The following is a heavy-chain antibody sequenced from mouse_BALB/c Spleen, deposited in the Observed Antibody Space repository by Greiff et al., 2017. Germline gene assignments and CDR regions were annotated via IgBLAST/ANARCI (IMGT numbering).Heavy chain of an antibody. J-gene: IGHJ4*01. V-gene: IGHV1-7*01. CDR1: GYTFTSYW. D-gene: IGHD1-1*01. CDR3: ARRTVVAPYAMDY. Sequence: QVQLQQSGAELAKPGASVKMSCKASGYTFTSYWMHWVKQRPGQGLEWIGYINPSTGYTEYNQKFKDKATLTADKSSSTAYMQLSSLTSEDSAVYYCARRTVVAPYAMDYWGQGTSVTVSS. CDR2: INPSTGYT.